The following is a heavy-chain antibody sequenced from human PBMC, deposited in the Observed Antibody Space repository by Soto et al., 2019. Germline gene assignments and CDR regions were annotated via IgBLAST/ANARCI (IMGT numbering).Heavy chain of an antibody. CDR3: ARAAHSITNSWSELDS. V-gene: IGHV1-24*01. CDR2: FDPEDGET. Sequence: ASVKVSCKVSGYTLTELSMHWVRQAPGKGLEWMGGFDPEDGETIYAQKFQGRVTMTEDTSTDTAYMELGTLRSEDTAVYYCARAAHSITNSWSELDSWGQGTLVTVSS. D-gene: IGHD1-20*01. CDR1: GYTLTELS. J-gene: IGHJ4*02.